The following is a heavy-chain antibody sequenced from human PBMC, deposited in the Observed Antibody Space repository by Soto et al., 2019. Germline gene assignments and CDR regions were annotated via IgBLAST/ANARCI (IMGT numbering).Heavy chain of an antibody. V-gene: IGHV4-59*01. CDR1: GGSISSYY. J-gene: IGHJ4*02. CDR2: IYYSGST. CDR3: AGYDSSGYYGSESDY. D-gene: IGHD3-22*01. Sequence: SETLSLTCTVSGGSISSYYWSWIRQPPGKGLEWIGYIYYSGSTNYNPSLKSRVTISVDTSKNQFSLKLSSVTAADTAVYYCAGYDSSGYYGSESDYWGQGTLVTVSS.